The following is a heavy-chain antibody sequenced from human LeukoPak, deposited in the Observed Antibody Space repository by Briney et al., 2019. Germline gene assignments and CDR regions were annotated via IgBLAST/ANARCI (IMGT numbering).Heavy chain of an antibody. CDR3: TRVRSSWYYFDY. J-gene: IGHJ4*02. CDR2: IRSKAYGGTT. CDR1: GFTFGDYA. D-gene: IGHD6-13*01. Sequence: GGSLRLSCTASGFTFGDYAMSWVRQAPGKGLEWVGFIRSKAYGGTTEYAASVKGRFTISRDDSKSIAYLQLNSLKTEDTAVYYCTRVRSSWYYFDYWGQGTLVTVSS. V-gene: IGHV3-49*04.